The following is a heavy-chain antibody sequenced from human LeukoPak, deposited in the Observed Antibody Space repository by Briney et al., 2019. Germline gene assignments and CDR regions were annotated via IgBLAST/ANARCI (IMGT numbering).Heavy chain of an antibody. J-gene: IGHJ4*02. V-gene: IGHV1-2*02. D-gene: IGHD4-17*01. Sequence: ASVKVSCKASGYTFTDYYMHWVRQAPGQGLEWMGWINPNSGGTNYAQKFQGRVTMTRDTSINTAYMELSSLRSDDTAVYYCARVVDYGDYTLPGDYWGQGTLVTVSS. CDR2: INPNSGGT. CDR1: GYTFTDYY. CDR3: ARVVDYGDYTLPGDY.